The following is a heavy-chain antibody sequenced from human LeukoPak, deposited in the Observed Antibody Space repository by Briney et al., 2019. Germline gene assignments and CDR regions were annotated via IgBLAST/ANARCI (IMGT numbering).Heavy chain of an antibody. CDR3: ATVRGRGYDFWSGCYSQLYFDY. V-gene: IGHV1-24*01. J-gene: IGHJ4*02. Sequence: ASVKVSCKVSGYTLTELSMHWVRQAPGKGLEWMGGFDPEDGETIYAQKFQGRVTMTEDTSTDTAYMELSSLRSEDTAVYYCATVRGRGYDFWSGCYSQLYFDYWGQGTLVTVSS. D-gene: IGHD3-3*01. CDR1: GYTLTELS. CDR2: FDPEDGET.